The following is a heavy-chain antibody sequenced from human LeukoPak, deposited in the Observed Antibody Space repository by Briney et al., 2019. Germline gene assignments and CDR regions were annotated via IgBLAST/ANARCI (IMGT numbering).Heavy chain of an antibody. V-gene: IGHV3-7*01. J-gene: IGHJ3*02. CDR3: ARDLAGPPQEAFDI. CDR1: VFTFSSYW. Sequence: PGGSLRLSCAASVFTFSSYWMSWVRQAPGKGLEWVANIKQDGSEKHYVDSVTGRFTISRDNAKNSLYLQMNSLRADDTAVYYCARDLAGPPQEAFDIWGQGTMVTVSS. CDR2: IKQDGSEK.